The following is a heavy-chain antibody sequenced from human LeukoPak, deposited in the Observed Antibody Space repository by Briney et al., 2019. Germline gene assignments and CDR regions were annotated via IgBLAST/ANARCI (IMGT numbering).Heavy chain of an antibody. CDR1: GGSISDYY. CDR3: ARVPYYYDSSGHYYYYYMDV. V-gene: IGHV4-4*07. J-gene: IGHJ6*03. CDR2: MSTTGTT. D-gene: IGHD3-22*01. Sequence: SETLSLTCTVSGGSISDYYWTWIRQPTGKGLEWIGRMSTTGTTDYNPSLKSRVTLSVDTSKNQFSLKLSSVTAADTAVYYCARVPYYYDSSGHYYYYYMDVWGKGTTVTISS.